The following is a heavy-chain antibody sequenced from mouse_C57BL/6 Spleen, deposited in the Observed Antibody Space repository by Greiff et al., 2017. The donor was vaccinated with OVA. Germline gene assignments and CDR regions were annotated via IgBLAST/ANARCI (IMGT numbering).Heavy chain of an antibody. D-gene: IGHD1-1*01. CDR1: GYAFTNYL. CDR2: INPGSGGT. Sequence: QVQLKQSGAELVRPGTSVKVSCKASGYAFTNYLIEWVKQRPGQGLEWIGVINPGSGGTNYNEKFKGKATLTADKSSSTAYMQLSSLTSADSAVYFCARWDYYGSHYFDYWGQGTTLTVSS. V-gene: IGHV1-54*01. J-gene: IGHJ2*01. CDR3: ARWDYYGSHYFDY.